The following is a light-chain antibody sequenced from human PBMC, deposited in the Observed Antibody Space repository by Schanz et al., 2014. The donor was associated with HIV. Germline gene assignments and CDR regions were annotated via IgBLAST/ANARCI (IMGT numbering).Light chain of an antibody. J-gene: IGKJ3*01. CDR1: QSVSSN. Sequence: EIVMTQSPATLSVSPGERATLSCRASQSVSSNLAWYQQKPGQAPRLLIYGASTRATGIPDRFSGSGSGTDFTLTISRLEPEDFAVYYCQQYGSSPLTFGPGTKLDVK. CDR2: GAS. V-gene: IGKV3-20*01. CDR3: QQYGSSPLT.